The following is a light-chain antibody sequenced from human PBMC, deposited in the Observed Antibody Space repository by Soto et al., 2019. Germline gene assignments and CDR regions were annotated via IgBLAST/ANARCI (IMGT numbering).Light chain of an antibody. CDR1: ESVSRC. CDR2: QAS. V-gene: IGKV1-5*03. J-gene: IGKJ1*01. Sequence: DIQMTQSPSTLSASVGERVTITCRASESVSRCLAWYQQKPGRTPKLLIYQASTLETGVPSRFSGSGSGTEFTLTISSLQPDDFATYYCQQYNAYSQAFGQGTKVEIK. CDR3: QQYNAYSQA.